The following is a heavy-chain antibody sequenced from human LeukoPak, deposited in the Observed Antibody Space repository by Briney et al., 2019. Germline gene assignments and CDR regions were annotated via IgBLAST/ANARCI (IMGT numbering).Heavy chain of an antibody. V-gene: IGHV1-2*02. J-gene: IGHJ4*02. CDR3: ARDRRAAIGTPYDFDY. CDR1: GYTFTVYI. CDR2: IKPNSGDT. D-gene: IGHD6-13*01. Sequence: ASVRVSCKAIGYTFTVYIMHWVPQAPGQGLGWRGWIKPNSGDTNYAQKFRGRVTMNRETSISTAYMELSNLRSDDTAVYYCARDRRAAIGTPYDFDYWGQGTLVTVSS.